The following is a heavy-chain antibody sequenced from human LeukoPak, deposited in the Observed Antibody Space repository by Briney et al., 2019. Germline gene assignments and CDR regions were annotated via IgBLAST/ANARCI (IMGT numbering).Heavy chain of an antibody. V-gene: IGHV3-23*01. D-gene: IGHD2-15*01. Sequence: PGGSLRLSCAASGFTFSSYVMSWVRQAPGKGLEWVSAISGSGGSTYYADSVKGRFTISRDNSKNTLYLQMNSLRAEDTAVYYCAKSCSGGSCYSIFYYFDYWGQGTLVTVSS. CDR3: AKSCSGGSCYSIFYYFDY. CDR2: ISGSGGST. CDR1: GFTFSSYV. J-gene: IGHJ4*02.